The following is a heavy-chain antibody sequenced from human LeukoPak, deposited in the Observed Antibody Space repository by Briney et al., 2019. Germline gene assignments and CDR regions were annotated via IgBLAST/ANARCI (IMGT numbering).Heavy chain of an antibody. V-gene: IGHV3-9*01. CDR3: AKDSGPVSSSSDY. D-gene: IGHD6-13*01. J-gene: IGHJ4*02. Sequence: GGSLRLSCAASGFTFDDYAMHWVRRAPGKGLEWVSGISWNSGSIGYADSVKGRFTISRDNAKNSLYLQMNSLRAEDTALYYCAKDSGPVSSSSDYRGQGTLVTVSP. CDR1: GFTFDDYA. CDR2: ISWNSGSI.